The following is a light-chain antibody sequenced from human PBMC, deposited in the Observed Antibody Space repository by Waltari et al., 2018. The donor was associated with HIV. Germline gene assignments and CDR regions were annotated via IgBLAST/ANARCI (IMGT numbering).Light chain of an antibody. CDR1: RNDIGTYKY. CDR2: EVT. V-gene: IGLV2-14*01. J-gene: IGLJ2*01. CDR3: SSYTSSTTVI. Sequence: QSALTQPASVYGSPGQSITISCTGSRNDIGTYKYVSWYQQHPGKAPKVLIYEVTNRPSGVSDRFSGSKSGNTASLVISGLQTDDEADYYCSSYTSSTTVIFGGGTKLTVL.